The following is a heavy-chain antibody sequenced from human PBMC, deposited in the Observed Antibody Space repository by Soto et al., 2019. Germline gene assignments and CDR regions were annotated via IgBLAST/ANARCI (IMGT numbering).Heavy chain of an antibody. Sequence: DLVESGGGVVQPGTSLRLSCAASGFTFNSYAIHWVRQAPGKGLEWVAVISHDGSDKYYGDSVKGRFTISRDNSKNTLYMQMNSLRAEDTALYYCARVSRALRILTPDFDYWGQGTLVTVSS. V-gene: IGHV3-30-3*01. CDR3: ARVSRALRILTPDFDY. J-gene: IGHJ4*02. CDR2: ISHDGSDK. CDR1: GFTFNSYA. D-gene: IGHD3-3*01.